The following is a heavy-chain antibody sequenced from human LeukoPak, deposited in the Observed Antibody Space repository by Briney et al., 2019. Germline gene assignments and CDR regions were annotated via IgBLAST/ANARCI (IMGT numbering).Heavy chain of an antibody. D-gene: IGHD3-10*01. CDR3: VSGAYGHWFNP. CDR2: ISGSGGST. Sequence: GGSLRLSCAASGFTFSSYAMSWVRQAPGKGLEWVSSISGSGGSTYYADSVKGRFTISRDNSKNTLYLQMNSLRAEDTAVYYDVSGAYGHWFNPWGQGTLGTVSS. V-gene: IGHV3-23*01. CDR1: GFTFSSYA. J-gene: IGHJ5*02.